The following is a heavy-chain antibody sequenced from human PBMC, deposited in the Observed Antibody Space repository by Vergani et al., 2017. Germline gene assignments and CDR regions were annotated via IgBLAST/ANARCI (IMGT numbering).Heavy chain of an antibody. V-gene: IGHV3-23*01. CDR3: ARDQGGWYPHDAFDI. Sequence: EVQLLESGGGLVQPGGSLRLSCAASGFTFSSYAMSWVRQAPGKGLEWVSAISGSAESTYYADSVKGRFTISRDSSKNTLFLQMNSLRAEDTALYYCARDQGGWYPHDAFDIWGQGTMVTVSS. CDR2: ISGSAEST. J-gene: IGHJ3*02. D-gene: IGHD6-19*01. CDR1: GFTFSSYA.